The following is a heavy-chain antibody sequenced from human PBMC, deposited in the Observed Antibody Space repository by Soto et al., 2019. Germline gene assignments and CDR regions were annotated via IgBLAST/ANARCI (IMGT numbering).Heavy chain of an antibody. CDR3: IKESNPGGLDY. CDR2: ISYDGSNK. V-gene: IGHV3-30*18. CDR1: GFTFSSYG. J-gene: IGHJ4*02. Sequence: PGGSLRLSCAASGFTFSSYGMHWVRQAPGKGLEWVAVISYDGSNKYYADSVKGRFTISRDNAKNSLYLQMNSLRAEDTALYYCIKESNPGGLDYWGQGTLVTVSS. D-gene: IGHD1-26*01.